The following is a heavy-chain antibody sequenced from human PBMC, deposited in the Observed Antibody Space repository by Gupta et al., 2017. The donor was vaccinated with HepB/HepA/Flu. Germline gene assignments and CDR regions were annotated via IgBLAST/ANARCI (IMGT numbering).Heavy chain of an antibody. V-gene: IGHV4-39*01. Sequence: QLQLQESGPGLVKPSETLSLTCTVSGVSIPSSSFYWGWIRQPPGKGLEWIVSVYYTGTVFYNPSLQSRVTMSLDTSKNQFSLKLTSVTAADTAVYYCARHWDRGYSYGYSDYWGQGTLVTVSS. D-gene: IGHD5-18*01. CDR3: ARHWDRGYSYGYSDY. CDR2: VYYTGTV. CDR1: GVSIPSSSFY. J-gene: IGHJ4*02.